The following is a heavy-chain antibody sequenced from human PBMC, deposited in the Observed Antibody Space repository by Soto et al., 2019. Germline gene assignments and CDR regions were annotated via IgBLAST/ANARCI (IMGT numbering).Heavy chain of an antibody. V-gene: IGHV4-4*07. Sequence: SETLSLTCTVTGGAISGYYWTWMRQSAGGGLEWIGRIYSSGSTNYNPSLKSRVTISLDTSMNHFSLRLSSVTAADTAVYYCERGKRFSEWFDPWGQGTLVTVSS. J-gene: IGHJ5*02. CDR3: ERGKRFSEWFDP. CDR1: GGAISGYY. CDR2: IYSSGST. D-gene: IGHD3-3*01.